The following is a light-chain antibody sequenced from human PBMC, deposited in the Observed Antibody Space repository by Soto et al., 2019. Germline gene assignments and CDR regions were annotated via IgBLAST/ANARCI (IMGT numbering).Light chain of an antibody. J-gene: IGKJ5*01. CDR2: EAC. Sequence: DIQLTQAPSLLSASVGDRLTIPCQATHDISTYLAWYQQKPGKAPKLLIYEACTLQSGVQSRFSGSGSGTDFTLTISSLQPEDFATYYCQQSYSSTLTFGQGTRLEIK. V-gene: IGKV1-9*01. CDR3: QQSYSSTLT. CDR1: HDISTY.